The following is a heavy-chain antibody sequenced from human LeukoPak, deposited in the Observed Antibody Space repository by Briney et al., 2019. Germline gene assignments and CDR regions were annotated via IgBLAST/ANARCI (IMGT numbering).Heavy chain of an antibody. V-gene: IGHV3-7*01. D-gene: IGHD2-21*02. Sequence: PGGSLRLSCVATGFTFSDYWMTWVRQAPWKGLEWVANIKTDGSEKHYADPVEGRFTISRDNAKNSLYLQMNSLRAEDTAVYYCARDLDTYVILTAYDTFDIWGQGTMVTVSS. J-gene: IGHJ3*02. CDR1: GFTFSDYW. CDR2: IKTDGSEK. CDR3: ARDLDTYVILTAYDTFDI.